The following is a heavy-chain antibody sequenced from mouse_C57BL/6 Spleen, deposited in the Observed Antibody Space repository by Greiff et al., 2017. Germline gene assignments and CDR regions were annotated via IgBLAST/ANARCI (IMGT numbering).Heavy chain of an antibody. V-gene: IGHV5-16*01. CDR3: AREDDGYKY. CDR2: INYDGSST. Sequence: VQLKESEGGLVQPGSSMKLSCTASGFTFSDYYMAWVRQVPEKGLEWVANINYDGSSTYYLDSLKSRFIISRDNAKNILYLQMSSLKSEDTATYYCAREDDGYKYWGQGTLVTVSA. D-gene: IGHD2-3*01. J-gene: IGHJ3*01. CDR1: GFTFSDYY.